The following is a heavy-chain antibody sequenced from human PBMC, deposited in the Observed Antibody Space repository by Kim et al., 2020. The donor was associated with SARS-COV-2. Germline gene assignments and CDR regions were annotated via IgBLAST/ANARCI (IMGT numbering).Heavy chain of an antibody. J-gene: IGHJ5*02. CDR3: QSSSWNWFDP. V-gene: IGHV3-49*03. D-gene: IGHD6-13*01. CDR1: GFTFDDYT. Sequence: GGSLRLSCTASGFTFDDYTMNWFRQAPGKGLEWVGFIRTKAYGGTTEYAASVKGRFTISRDDSKSIAYLQMNSLKTEDTAVYYCQSSSWNWFDPWGQGTLVTVSS. CDR2: IRTKAYGGTT.